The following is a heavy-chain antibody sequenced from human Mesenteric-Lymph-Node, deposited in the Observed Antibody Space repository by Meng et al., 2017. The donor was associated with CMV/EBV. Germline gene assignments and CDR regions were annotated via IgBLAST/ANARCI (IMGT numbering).Heavy chain of an antibody. D-gene: IGHD6-13*01. J-gene: IGHJ4*02. Sequence: GESLKISCAASGFTFSSYWMIWVRQTPGKGLEWVANIKQDGREKHYVDSVKGRFTISRDNSKNTLYLQMNSLRAEDTAVYYCARGEGAAGLFKDWGQGTLVTVSS. CDR2: IKQDGREK. V-gene: IGHV3-7*03. CDR3: ARGEGAAGLFKD. CDR1: GFTFSSYW.